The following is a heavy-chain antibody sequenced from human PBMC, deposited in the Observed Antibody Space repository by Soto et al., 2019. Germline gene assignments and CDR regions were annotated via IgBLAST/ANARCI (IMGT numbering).Heavy chain of an antibody. J-gene: IGHJ4*02. CDR3: TTDRGYYDSSGYYRQGVGY. V-gene: IGHV3-15*01. D-gene: IGHD3-22*01. CDR1: GFTFSNAW. Sequence: EVQLVESGGGLVKPGGSLRLSCAASGFTFSNAWMSWVRQAPGKGLEWVGRIKSKTDGGTTDYAAPVKGRFTISRDDSKNTLYLQMNSLKTEDTAVHYCTTDRGYYDSSGYYRQGVGYWGQGTLVTVSS. CDR2: IKSKTDGGTT.